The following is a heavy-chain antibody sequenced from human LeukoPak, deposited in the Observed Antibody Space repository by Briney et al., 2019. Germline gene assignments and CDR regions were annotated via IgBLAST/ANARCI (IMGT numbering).Heavy chain of an antibody. CDR3: ARAADSSSWSYYYYYGMDV. CDR1: GGTFSSYA. CDR2: IIPIFGTA. Sequence: SVKVSCKASGGTFSSYAISWVRQAPGQGLEWMGGIIPIFGTANYAQKFQGRVTITADESTSTAYMELSSLRSEGTAVYYCARAADSSSWSYYYYYGMDVWGQGTTVTVSS. D-gene: IGHD6-13*01. J-gene: IGHJ6*02. V-gene: IGHV1-69*13.